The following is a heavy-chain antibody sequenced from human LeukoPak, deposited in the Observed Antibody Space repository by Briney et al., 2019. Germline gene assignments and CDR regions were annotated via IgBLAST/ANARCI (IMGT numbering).Heavy chain of an antibody. CDR3: ARAKAAAGIDYFDY. J-gene: IGHJ4*02. D-gene: IGHD6-13*01. V-gene: IGHV4-59*13. CDR2: FYYSGST. CDR1: GASISDYY. Sequence: SETLSLTCTVSGASISDYYWNWIRQPPGKGLEWIGYFYYSGSTNYNPSLKSRVTISVDTSKNQFSLKLSSVTAADTAVYYCARAKAAAGIDYFDYWGQGTLVTVSS.